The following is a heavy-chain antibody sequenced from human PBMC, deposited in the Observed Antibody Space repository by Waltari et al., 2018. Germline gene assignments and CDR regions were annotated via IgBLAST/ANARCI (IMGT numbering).Heavy chain of an antibody. CDR3: ARPCCVGGGALLSLDL. CDR1: GGSISSTSYY. Sequence: QLQLQESGPGLVKPSETLSLTCTVSGGSISSTSYYWGWIRQPPGKGLEWIGSLCYGGKTYDNPSLQSRITISVDTSKNQFSLKLNSVTAADTAVYYCARPCCVGGGALLSLDLWGQGTLVTVSS. J-gene: IGHJ5*02. CDR2: LCYGGKT. V-gene: IGHV4-39*01. D-gene: IGHD3-16*01.